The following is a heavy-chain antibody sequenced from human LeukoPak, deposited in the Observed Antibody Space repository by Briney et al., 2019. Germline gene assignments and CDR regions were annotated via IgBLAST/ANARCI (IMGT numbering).Heavy chain of an antibody. CDR2: IYYSGST. J-gene: IGHJ4*02. Sequence: SETLPLTCTVSGGSISSYYWSWIRQPPGKGLEWIGYIYYSGSTNYNPSLKSRVTISVDTSKNQFSLKLSSVTAADTAVYYCARGIDFWSGYYYFDYWGQGTLVTVSS. CDR1: GGSISSYY. D-gene: IGHD3-3*01. CDR3: ARGIDFWSGYYYFDY. V-gene: IGHV4-59*01.